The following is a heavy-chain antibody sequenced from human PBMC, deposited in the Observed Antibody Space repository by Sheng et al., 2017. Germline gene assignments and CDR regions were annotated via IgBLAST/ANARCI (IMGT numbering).Heavy chain of an antibody. Sequence: QLQLQESGPGLVKPSETLSLTCTVSGGSISSSSYYWGWIRQPPGKGLEWIGSIYYSGSTYYNPSLKSRVTISVDTSKNQFSLKLSSVIAADTAVYYCARHELRGPMDVWGQGTTVTVSS. V-gene: IGHV4-39*07. D-gene: IGHD3-10*01. CDR2: IYYSGST. CDR3: ARHELRGPMDV. J-gene: IGHJ6*02. CDR1: GGSISSSSYY.